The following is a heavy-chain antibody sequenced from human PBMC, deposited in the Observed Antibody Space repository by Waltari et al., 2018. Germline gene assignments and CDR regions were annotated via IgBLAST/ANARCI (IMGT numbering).Heavy chain of an antibody. J-gene: IGHJ5*02. Sequence: EVKLVESGGGLIQPGGSLRLSFAASGFIISDYWMHWVRQAPGKGLVWVSRISRDGSDTSYADSVRGRFTISRDNAENTVYLQMNSLRAEDAAVYYCARDFKDVGSWGQGTLVTVSS. V-gene: IGHV3-74*03. D-gene: IGHD1-26*01. CDR1: GFIISDYW. CDR3: ARDFKDVGS. CDR2: ISRDGSDT.